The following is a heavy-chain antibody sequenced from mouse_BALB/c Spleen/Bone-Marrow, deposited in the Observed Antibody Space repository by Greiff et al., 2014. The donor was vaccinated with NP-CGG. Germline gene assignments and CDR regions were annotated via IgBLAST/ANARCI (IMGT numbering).Heavy chain of an antibody. CDR1: GFTFSSYT. CDR2: ISNGGGST. V-gene: IGHV5-12-2*01. CDR3: ARHVGNPYAMDY. J-gene: IGHJ4*01. D-gene: IGHD3-1*01. Sequence: EVQVVESGGGLVQPGGSLKLSCAASGFTFSSYTMSWVRQTPEKRLEWVAYISNGGGSTYYPDTVKGRFTIFRDNAKNTLYLQMSSLKSEDTAMYYCARHVGNPYAMDYWGQGTSVTVSS.